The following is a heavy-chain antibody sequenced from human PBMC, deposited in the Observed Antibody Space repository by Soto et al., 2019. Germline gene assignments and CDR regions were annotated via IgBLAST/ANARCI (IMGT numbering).Heavy chain of an antibody. Sequence: EVQLLESGGGLVQPGGSLRLSCAASGFTFSSYAMSWVRQAPGKGLEWVSAISGSGGSTYYADSVKGRFTISRDNSKNTLYLQMNSLRAEDTAVYYWAKDGLGFGELPYSDYWGQGTLVTVSS. D-gene: IGHD3-10*01. CDR3: AKDGLGFGELPYSDY. V-gene: IGHV3-23*01. J-gene: IGHJ4*02. CDR1: GFTFSSYA. CDR2: ISGSGGST.